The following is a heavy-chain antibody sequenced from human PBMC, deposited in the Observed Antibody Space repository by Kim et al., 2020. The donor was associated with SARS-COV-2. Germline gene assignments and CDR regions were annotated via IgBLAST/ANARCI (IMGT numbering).Heavy chain of an antibody. CDR1: GGSVSSGSYY. CDR2: IYYSGST. D-gene: IGHD2-15*01. Sequence: SETLSLTCTVSGGSVSSGSYYWSWIRQPPGKGLEWIGYIYYSGSTNYNPSLKSRVTISVDTSKNQFSLKLSSVTAADTAVYYCARDWNGHLGSGGIDYYYGMDVWGQGTTVTVSS. V-gene: IGHV4-61*01. J-gene: IGHJ6*02. CDR3: ARDWNGHLGSGGIDYYYGMDV.